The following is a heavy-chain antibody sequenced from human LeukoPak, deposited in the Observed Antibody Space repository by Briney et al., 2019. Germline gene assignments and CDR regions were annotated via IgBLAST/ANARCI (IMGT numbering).Heavy chain of an antibody. CDR2: ISSSSSYT. V-gene: IGHV3-21*05. CDR3: ASWGHSYGYYFDY. CDR1: GFIFSSKW. Sequence: PGGSLRLSCAASGFIFSSKWMHWVRQAPGKGLEWVSYISSSSSYTNYADSVKGRFTISRDNAKNSLYLQMNSLRAEDTAVYYCASWGHSYGYYFDYWGQGTLVTVSS. D-gene: IGHD5-18*01. J-gene: IGHJ4*02.